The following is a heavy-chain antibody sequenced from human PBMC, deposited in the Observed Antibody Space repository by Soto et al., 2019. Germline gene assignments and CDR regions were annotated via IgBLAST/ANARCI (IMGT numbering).Heavy chain of an antibody. D-gene: IGHD6-19*01. CDR3: AKVSGYSSGWSFDY. V-gene: IGHV3-73*01. CDR2: IRSKANSYAT. Sequence: GGSLRLSCAASGFTFSGSAMHWVRQASGKGLEWVGRIRSKANSYATAYAASVKGRFTISRDDSKNTPYLQMNSLRAEDTAVYYCAKVSGYSSGWSFDYWGQGTLVTVSS. J-gene: IGHJ4*02. CDR1: GFTFSGSA.